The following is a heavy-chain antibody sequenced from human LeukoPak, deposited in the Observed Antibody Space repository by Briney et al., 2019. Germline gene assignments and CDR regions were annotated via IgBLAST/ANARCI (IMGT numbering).Heavy chain of an antibody. CDR3: ARDGAPDYYGSGGLTFDI. D-gene: IGHD3-10*01. V-gene: IGHV3-21*01. J-gene: IGHJ3*02. Sequence: GGSLRLSCAASGFTFSSYSMNWVRQAPGKGLEWVSSISSSSSYIYYADSVKGRFTISRDNAKNSLYLQMNSLRAEDTAVYYCARDGAPDYYGSGGLTFDIWGQGTMVTVSS. CDR1: GFTFSSYS. CDR2: ISSSSSYI.